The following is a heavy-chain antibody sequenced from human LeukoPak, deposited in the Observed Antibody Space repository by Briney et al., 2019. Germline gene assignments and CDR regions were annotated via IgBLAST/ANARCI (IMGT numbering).Heavy chain of an antibody. Sequence: ASETLSLTCTVSGGSISSSSYYWGWIRQPPGKGLEWIGSIYYSGSTYYNPSLKSRVTISVDTSKNQFSLKLSSVTAADTAVYYCARRLGSESLLLWGQGTLVTVSS. CDR3: ARRLGSESLLL. D-gene: IGHD2-21*01. CDR2: IYYSGST. V-gene: IGHV4-39*01. CDR1: GGSISSSSYY. J-gene: IGHJ4*02.